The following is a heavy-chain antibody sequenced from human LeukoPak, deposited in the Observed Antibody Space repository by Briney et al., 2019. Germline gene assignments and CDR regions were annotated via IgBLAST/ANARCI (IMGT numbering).Heavy chain of an antibody. J-gene: IGHJ3*02. CDR2: ISYDGGTI. D-gene: IGHD2/OR15-2a*01. V-gene: IGHV3-30*03. Sequence: PGGSLRLSCAASGFTFSSYGVHWVRQAPGKGLEWVAVISYDGGTIYYADSMKGRFTISRDNSKNTLYLQVNSLRAEDTAMYYCARNILFAFDIWGQGTVVTVSS. CDR1: GFTFSSYG. CDR3: ARNILFAFDI.